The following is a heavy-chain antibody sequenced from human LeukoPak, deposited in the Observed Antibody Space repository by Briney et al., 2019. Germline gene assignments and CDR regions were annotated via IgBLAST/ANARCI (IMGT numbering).Heavy chain of an antibody. J-gene: IGHJ6*02. CDR1: GYTFTSYG. Sequence: GASVKVSCKASGYTFTSYGISWVRQAPGQGLEWMGWISAYNGNTNYAQKLQGRVTMTTDTSTSTAYMELRSLRSDDTAVYYCARNQYSSSWYYYYYYGMDVWGQGTTVTVSS. V-gene: IGHV1-18*01. CDR2: ISAYNGNT. CDR3: ARNQYSSSWYYYYYYGMDV. D-gene: IGHD6-13*01.